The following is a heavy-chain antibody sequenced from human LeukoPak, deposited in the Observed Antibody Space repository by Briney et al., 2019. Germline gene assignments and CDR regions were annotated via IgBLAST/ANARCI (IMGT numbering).Heavy chain of an antibody. CDR2: ITSGSSYI. J-gene: IGHJ6*03. CDR3: ARDPYSGSYGNYYYYFMDV. V-gene: IGHV3-21*01. CDR1: GGSFNGYY. D-gene: IGHD1-26*01. Sequence: PSETLSLTCVASGGSFNGYYWNWVRQAPGKGLEWVSSITSGSSYIYYADSVKGRFTISRDNAKNSLYLQMNSLRAEDTAVYYCARDPYSGSYGNYYYYFMDVWGKGTTVTISS.